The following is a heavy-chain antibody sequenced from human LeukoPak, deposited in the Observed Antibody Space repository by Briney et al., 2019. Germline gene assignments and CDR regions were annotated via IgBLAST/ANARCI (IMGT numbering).Heavy chain of an antibody. CDR2: ISGSGGST. J-gene: IGHJ4*02. CDR3: AKSRRVVVAASQFDY. V-gene: IGHV3-23*01. CDR1: GFTFSSYA. Sequence: GGSLRLSCAASGFTFSSYAMSWVRQAPGKGLEWVSAISGSGGSTYYADSVKGRLTISRDNSKNTLYLQMNSLRAEDTAVYYCAKSRRVVVAASQFDYWGQGTLVTVSS. D-gene: IGHD2-15*01.